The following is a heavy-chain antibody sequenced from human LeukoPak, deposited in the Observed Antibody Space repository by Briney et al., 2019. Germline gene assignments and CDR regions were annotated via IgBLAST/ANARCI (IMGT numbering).Heavy chain of an antibody. CDR3: AKVGNDFDAFDI. D-gene: IGHD2-21*02. J-gene: IGHJ3*02. Sequence: SETLSLTCTVSGGSISSYYWSWIRQPPGKGLEWIGYIYYTGSTNYNPSLESRVTISIDMSKSQFSLKLNSVTAADTAVYYCAKVGNDFDAFDIWGQGTMVTVSS. V-gene: IGHV4-59*01. CDR2: IYYTGST. CDR1: GGSISSYY.